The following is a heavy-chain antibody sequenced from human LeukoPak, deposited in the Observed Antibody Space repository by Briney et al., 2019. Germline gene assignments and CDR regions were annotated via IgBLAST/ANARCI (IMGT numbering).Heavy chain of an antibody. D-gene: IGHD5-18*01. V-gene: IGHV1-2*02. CDR2: INPNSGGT. CDR1: GYTFTGYY. CDR3: ARVSDTAMGDDAFDI. Sequence: GASVKVSCKASGYTFTGYYMHWVRQAPGQGLEWMGWINPNSGGTNYAQKFQGRVTMTRDTPISTAYMELSRLRSDDTAVYYCARVSDTAMGDDAFDIWGQGTMVTVSS. J-gene: IGHJ3*02.